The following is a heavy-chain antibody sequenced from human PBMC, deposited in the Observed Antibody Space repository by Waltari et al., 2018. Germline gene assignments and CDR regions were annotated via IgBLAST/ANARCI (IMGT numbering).Heavy chain of an antibody. CDR1: GFPFSGYW. V-gene: IGHV3-74*01. Sequence: EVQLEESGGGLVQPGGSLRLSCTASGFPFSGYWMHWVRQAPGKGLVWVSRINSDGSTISYADSVKGRFTISRDNAKNTLYLQMNSLSAEDTAVYYCASAYYDILDWGQGTLVTVSS. D-gene: IGHD3-9*01. CDR2: INSDGSTI. CDR3: ASAYYDILD. J-gene: IGHJ4*02.